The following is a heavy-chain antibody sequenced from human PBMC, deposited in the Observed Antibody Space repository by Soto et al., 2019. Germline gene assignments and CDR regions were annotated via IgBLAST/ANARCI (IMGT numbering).Heavy chain of an antibody. Sequence: GESLKISCKGSGYSFTSYWIGWVRQMPGKGLEWMGIIYPGDSDTRYSPSFQGQDTNSADKSISTAYLQWSSQKASDTAIYYSARLGPHCISTSCYLDYWGQGTLVTVAS. V-gene: IGHV5-51*01. CDR3: ARLGPHCISTSCYLDY. D-gene: IGHD2-2*01. CDR1: GYSFTSYW. CDR2: IYPGDSDT. J-gene: IGHJ4*02.